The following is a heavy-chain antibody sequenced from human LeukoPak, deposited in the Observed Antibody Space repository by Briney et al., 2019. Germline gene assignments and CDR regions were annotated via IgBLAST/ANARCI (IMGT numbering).Heavy chain of an antibody. J-gene: IGHJ6*03. Sequence: SETLSLTCTVSGYSISSGYYWGWIRQPPGKGLEWIGSIYHSGSTYYNPSLKSRVTISVDTSKNQFSLKLSSVTAADTAVYYCARDQGLYPKYYYMDVWGKGTTVTVSS. D-gene: IGHD5/OR15-5a*01. CDR3: ARDQGLYPKYYYMDV. CDR1: GYSISSGYY. V-gene: IGHV4-38-2*02. CDR2: IYHSGST.